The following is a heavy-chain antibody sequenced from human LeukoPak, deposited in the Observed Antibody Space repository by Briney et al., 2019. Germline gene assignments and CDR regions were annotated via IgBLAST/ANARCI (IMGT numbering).Heavy chain of an antibody. V-gene: IGHV1-69*04. CDR3: ARGYSYRPNYYGMDV. Sequence: ASVKVSCKASGGTFISYAISWVRQAPGQGLEWMGRIIPILGIANYAQKFQGRVTITADKSTSTAYMELSSLRSEDTAVYYCARGYSYRPNYYGMDVWGQGTTVTVSS. CDR2: IIPILGIA. D-gene: IGHD5-18*01. CDR1: GGTFISYA. J-gene: IGHJ6*02.